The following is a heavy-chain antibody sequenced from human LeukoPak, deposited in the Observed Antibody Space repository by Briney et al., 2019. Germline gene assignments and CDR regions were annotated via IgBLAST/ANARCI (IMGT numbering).Heavy chain of an antibody. V-gene: IGHV4-59*01. D-gene: IGHD6-19*01. CDR2: IYYSGNT. CDR1: SGSISSYY. CDR3: AREGKLTGYFGGFAFNY. J-gene: IGHJ4*02. Sequence: PSETLSLTCTVSSGSISSYYWSWIRQAPGKGLEGMANIYYSGNTIYNPALKSRVTMSVDTSKNHFSLNLTSVTAADTAVYYCAREGKLTGYFGGFAFNYWGQGILVTVSS.